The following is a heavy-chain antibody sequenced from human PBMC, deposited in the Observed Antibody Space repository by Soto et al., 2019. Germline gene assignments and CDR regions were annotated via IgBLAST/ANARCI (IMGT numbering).Heavy chain of an antibody. V-gene: IGHV4-34*01. D-gene: IGHD2-15*01. CDR1: GGSFSGYY. CDR2: SNHSGST. J-gene: IGHJ5*02. Sequence: QVQLQQWGAGLLKPSETLSLTCAVYGGSFSGYYWSWIRQPPGKGLEWIGESNHSGSTNYNQSLKSRVTISVDTSKNQFSLKLSSVPAAGTAVYYCAREGRRYCSGGSCRNWFDPWGQGTLVTVSS. CDR3: AREGRRYCSGGSCRNWFDP.